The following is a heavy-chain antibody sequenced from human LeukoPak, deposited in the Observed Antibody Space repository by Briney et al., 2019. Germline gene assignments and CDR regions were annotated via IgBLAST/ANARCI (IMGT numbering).Heavy chain of an antibody. CDR2: IYTSGST. V-gene: IGHV4-61*02. Sequence: SETLSLTCTVSGGSFSSGSYYWSWIRQPAGKGLEWIGRIYTSGSTNYNPSLKSRVTISVDTSINQFSLKLSSVTAADTAVYYCARAHSSSWLRNQGSHFDYWGQGTLVTVSS. D-gene: IGHD6-13*01. CDR1: GGSFSSGSYY. J-gene: IGHJ4*02. CDR3: ARAHSSSWLRNQGSHFDY.